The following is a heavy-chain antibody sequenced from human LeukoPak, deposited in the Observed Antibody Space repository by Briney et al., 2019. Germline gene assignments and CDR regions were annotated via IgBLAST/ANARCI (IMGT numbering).Heavy chain of an antibody. CDR3: AIMHGYYDGSGYWVQ. CDR2: ITPNADRA. D-gene: IGHD3-22*01. CDR1: GFTFGSYG. V-gene: IGHV3-23*01. J-gene: IGHJ1*01. Sequence: PGGSLRLSCAASGFTFGSYGMSWVRQAPGRGLEWVSFITPNADRASYADSVEGRFTISRDNPRNTLYMQMSSLRAEDTAVYYCAIMHGYYDGSGYWVQWGQGTLVTVSS.